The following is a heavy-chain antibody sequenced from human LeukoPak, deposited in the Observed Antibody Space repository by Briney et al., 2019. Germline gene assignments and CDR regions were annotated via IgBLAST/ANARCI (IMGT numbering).Heavy chain of an antibody. CDR1: GFTSSTYW. J-gene: IGHJ4*02. CDR2: IKQDGSEK. Sequence: PRGSLRLSCAASGFTSSTYWMSWVRQAPGKGLEWVANIKQDGSEKYYVDSVKGRFTISRDNAKNSLYLQMNSLRAEDTAMYYCARDSAGNDYWGQGTLVTVSS. D-gene: IGHD6-13*01. V-gene: IGHV3-7*01. CDR3: ARDSAGNDY.